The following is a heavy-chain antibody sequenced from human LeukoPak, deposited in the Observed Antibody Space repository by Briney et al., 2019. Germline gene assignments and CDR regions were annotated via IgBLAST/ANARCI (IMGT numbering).Heavy chain of an antibody. CDR1: GFTFSSYA. Sequence: PGGSLRLSCGASGFTFSSYAMSWVRQAPGKGLEWVANIWPDGSDKYHVDSVRGRFTISRDNALYSLNLQMNSLRAEDSGVYYCGRWGVNAGLDRWGQGTLVIVSS. J-gene: IGHJ5*02. CDR3: GRWGVNAGLDR. D-gene: IGHD3-10*01. V-gene: IGHV3-7*01. CDR2: IWPDGSDK.